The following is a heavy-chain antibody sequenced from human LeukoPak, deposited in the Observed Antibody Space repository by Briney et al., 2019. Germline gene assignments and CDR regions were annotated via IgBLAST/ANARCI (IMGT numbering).Heavy chain of an antibody. CDR1: GFTFSSYW. CDR3: AREIGLWFGEGDDAFDI. V-gene: IGHV3-7*01. D-gene: IGHD3-10*01. Sequence: PGGSLRLSCAASGFTFSSYWMSWVRQAPGKGLEWVANIKQDGSEKYYVDSVKGRFTISRDNAKNSLYLQMNSLRAEDTAVYYCAREIGLWFGEGDDAFDIWGQGTMVTVSS. J-gene: IGHJ3*02. CDR2: IKQDGSEK.